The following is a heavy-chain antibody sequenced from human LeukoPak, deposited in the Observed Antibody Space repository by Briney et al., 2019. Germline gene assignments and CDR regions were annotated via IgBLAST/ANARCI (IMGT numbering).Heavy chain of an antibody. J-gene: IGHJ3*02. D-gene: IGHD1-26*01. V-gene: IGHV4-59*01. CDR3: ARDLKSGSYYSGAFDI. CDR1: GGSISSYY. CDR2: IYYSGST. Sequence: SETLSLTCTVSGGSISSYYWSWIRQPPGKGLEWIGYIYYSGSTNYNPSLKSRLTISVDTSKNQFSLKLSSVTAADTAVYYCARDLKSGSYYSGAFDIWGQGTMVTVSS.